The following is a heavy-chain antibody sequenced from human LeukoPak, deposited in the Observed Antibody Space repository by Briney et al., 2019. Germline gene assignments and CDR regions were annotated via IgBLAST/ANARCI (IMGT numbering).Heavy chain of an antibody. J-gene: IGHJ4*02. CDR2: IYYSGST. CDR1: GGSISSYY. Sequence: KASETLSLTCTVSGGSISSYYWSWIRQPPGKGLEWIGYIYYSGSTNYNPSLKSRVTISVDTSKNQFSLKLSSVTAADTAVYYCARGTSESYYYGSGGSKVLYFDYWGQGTLVTVSS. CDR3: ARGTSESYYYGSGGSKVLYFDY. V-gene: IGHV4-59*01. D-gene: IGHD3-10*01.